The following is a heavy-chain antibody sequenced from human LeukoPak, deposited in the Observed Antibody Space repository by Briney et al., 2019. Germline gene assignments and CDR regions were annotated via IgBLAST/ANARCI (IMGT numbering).Heavy chain of an antibody. CDR2: IIPIFGTA. CDR3: ARSVSYAVSDAFDI. V-gene: IGHV1-69*06. Sequence: SVKVSCKASGGTFSSYAISWVRQAPGQGLEWMGGIIPIFGTANYAQKFQGRVTITADKSTSTAYMELSSLRSEDTAVYYCARSVSYAVSDAFDIWGQGTMVTVSS. CDR1: GGTFSSYA. J-gene: IGHJ3*02. D-gene: IGHD2-2*01.